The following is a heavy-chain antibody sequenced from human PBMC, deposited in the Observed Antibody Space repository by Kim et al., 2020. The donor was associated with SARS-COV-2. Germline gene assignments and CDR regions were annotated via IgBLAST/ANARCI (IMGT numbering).Heavy chain of an antibody. CDR1: GYTFTSYD. CDR2: MNPNSGNT. CDR3: ARGRGGYYLWADYYYGMDV. V-gene: IGHV1-8*01. J-gene: IGHJ6*02. D-gene: IGHD3-3*01. Sequence: ASVKVSCKASGYTFTSYDINWVRQATGQGLEWMGWMNPNSGNTGYAQKFQGRVTMTRNTSISTAYMELSSLRSEDTAVYYCARGRGGYYLWADYYYGMDVWGQGTTVTVSS.